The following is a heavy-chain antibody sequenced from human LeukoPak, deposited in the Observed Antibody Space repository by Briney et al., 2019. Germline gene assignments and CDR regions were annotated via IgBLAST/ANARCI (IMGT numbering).Heavy chain of an antibody. CDR1: GFNFSGSA. V-gene: IGHV3-73*01. J-gene: IGHJ4*02. CDR3: TTLNYVWGTYPPDY. Sequence: GGSLKLSCAACGFNFSGSAIHWVRQASGKGLEWVGRTRNKAHNYATAYGASVQGRFSISRDESKTTAYLQMNSLKTEDTAVYYCTTLNYVWGTYPPDYWGQGPLVTVSS. D-gene: IGHD3-16*02. CDR2: TRNKAHNYAT.